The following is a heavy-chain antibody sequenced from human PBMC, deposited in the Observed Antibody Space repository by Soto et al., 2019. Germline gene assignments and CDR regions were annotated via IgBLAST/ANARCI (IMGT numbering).Heavy chain of an antibody. V-gene: IGHV3-30-3*01. CDR3: ARHANQDSSSSYVDY. CDR2: ISYDGSNK. CDR1: GFTFSSYA. Sequence: PGGSLRLSCAASGFTFSSYAMHWVRQAPGKGLEWVAVISYDGSNKYYADSVKGRFTISRDNSKNTLYLQMNSLRAEDTAVYYCARHANQDSSSSYVDYWGQGTLVTVSS. J-gene: IGHJ4*02. D-gene: IGHD6-6*01.